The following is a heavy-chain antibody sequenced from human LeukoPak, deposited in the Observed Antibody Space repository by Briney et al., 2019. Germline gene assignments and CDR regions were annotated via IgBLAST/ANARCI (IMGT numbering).Heavy chain of an antibody. CDR3: ARGGLENGYHSNDGFDI. V-gene: IGHV4-59*01. D-gene: IGHD3-22*01. CDR2: IYYSGST. CDR1: GGSLSGYY. J-gene: IGHJ3*02. Sequence: PSETLSLTCTVSGGSLSGYYWSWIRQPPGKGLEWIGYIYYSGSTKYNPSLKSRVTMSVDTYRNQFSLKLSSVTAADTAVYYCARGGLENGYHSNDGFDIWGQGTMVTVSS.